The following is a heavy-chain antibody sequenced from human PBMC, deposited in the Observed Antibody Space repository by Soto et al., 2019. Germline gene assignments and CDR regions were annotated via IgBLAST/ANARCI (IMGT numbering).Heavy chain of an antibody. CDR2: INHSGST. Sequence: SETLSLTCAVYGGSFSGYYWSWIRQPPGKGLEWIGEINHSGSTNYNPSLKSRVTISVDTSKNQFSLKLSSVTAADTAVYYCAREPAITIFGEDTWGQGTLVTVSS. J-gene: IGHJ4*02. CDR1: GGSFSGYY. V-gene: IGHV4-34*01. D-gene: IGHD3-3*01. CDR3: AREPAITIFGEDT.